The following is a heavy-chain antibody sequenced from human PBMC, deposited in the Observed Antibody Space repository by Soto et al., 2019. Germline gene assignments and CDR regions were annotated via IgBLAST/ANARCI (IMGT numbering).Heavy chain of an antibody. CDR2: IIPIFGTA. CDR3: ERASCISTGCYGGGYYYGMDV. J-gene: IGHJ6*02. Sequence: QVQLVQSGAEVKKPGSSVKVSCKASGGTFSSYAISWVRQAPGQGLEWMGGIIPIFGTANYARKFQGRVTITADEYTSTAYVELSSLRSEDTAVYYCERASCISTGCYGGGYYYGMDVWGQGTTVTVSS. D-gene: IGHD2-2*01. V-gene: IGHV1-69*12. CDR1: GGTFSSYA.